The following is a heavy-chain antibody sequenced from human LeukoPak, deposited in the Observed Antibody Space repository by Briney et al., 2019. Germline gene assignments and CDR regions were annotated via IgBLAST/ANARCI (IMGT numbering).Heavy chain of an antibody. CDR3: ARSSSAMVRGVISITPDY. V-gene: IGHV3-30-3*01. J-gene: IGHJ4*02. CDR1: GFTFSSYA. CDR2: ISYDGSNK. D-gene: IGHD3-10*01. Sequence: PGRSLRLSCAASGFTFSSYAMHWVRRAPGKGLEWVAVISYDGSNKYYADSVKGRFTISRDNSKNTLYLQMNSLRAEDTAVYYCARSSSAMVRGVISITPDYWGQGTLVTVSS.